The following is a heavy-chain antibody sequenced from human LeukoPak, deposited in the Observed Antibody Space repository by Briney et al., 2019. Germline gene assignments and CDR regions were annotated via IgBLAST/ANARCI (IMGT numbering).Heavy chain of an antibody. J-gene: IGHJ5*02. Sequence: GGSLRLSCAASGFTFSDYYMSWIRQAPGKGLEWVSYISSSSSYTNYADSVKGRFTISRDNAKNSLYLQMISLRAEDTAVYYCARDFGANNWFDPWGQGTLVTVSS. V-gene: IGHV3-11*06. CDR3: ARDFGANNWFDP. D-gene: IGHD3-10*01. CDR1: GFTFSDYY. CDR2: ISSSSSYT.